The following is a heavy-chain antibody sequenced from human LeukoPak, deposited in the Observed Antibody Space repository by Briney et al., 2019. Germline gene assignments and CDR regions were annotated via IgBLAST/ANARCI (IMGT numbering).Heavy chain of an antibody. CDR1: GGSFSGYY. CDR3: ARSVCNTLDY. V-gene: IGHV4-34*01. Sequence: SETLSLTCAVYGGSFSGYYWSWIRQPPGKGLEWIGEINHSGSTNYNPSLKSRVTISVDTSKNQFSLKLSSVTAADTAVYYCARSVCNTLDYWGQGTLVTVSS. D-gene: IGHD2/OR15-2a*01. J-gene: IGHJ4*02. CDR2: INHSGST.